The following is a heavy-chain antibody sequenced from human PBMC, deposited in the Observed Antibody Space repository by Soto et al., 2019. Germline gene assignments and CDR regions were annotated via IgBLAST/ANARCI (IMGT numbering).Heavy chain of an antibody. CDR1: GFTFSTYV. J-gene: IGHJ4*02. D-gene: IGHD3-16*02. Sequence: EVQVLESGGGLVQPGGSLRLSCAASGFTFSTYVMTWVRQAPGKGLEWVSGISGTGVSTYYADSVKGRFTISRDNSKNTLYLQMNSLRAEDTAVYYCAKCYRSFDYWGQGTLVTVAS. CDR3: AKCYRSFDY. CDR2: ISGTGVST. V-gene: IGHV3-23*01.